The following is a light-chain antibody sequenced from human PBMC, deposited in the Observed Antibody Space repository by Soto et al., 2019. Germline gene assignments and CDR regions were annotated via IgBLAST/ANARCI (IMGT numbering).Light chain of an antibody. J-gene: IGKJ1*01. CDR1: QTVSSNS. CDR2: GAS. Sequence: EIVLTQSPGTLSLSPGERATLSCWASQTVSSNSLAWYHQKPGQAPRLLIYGASSRATGIPDRFSGSGSGTDFTLTISRLEPEDFAVYYCQQYAQSPLTFGQGTKVEIK. V-gene: IGKV3-20*01. CDR3: QQYAQSPLT.